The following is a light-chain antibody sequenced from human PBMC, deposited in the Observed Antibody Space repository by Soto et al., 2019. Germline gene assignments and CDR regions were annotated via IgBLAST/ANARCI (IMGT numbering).Light chain of an antibody. J-gene: IGKJ1*01. CDR1: QTVSSSS. Sequence: EIVLTQSPGTLSLSPGERATLSCRASQTVSSSSLAWYQQKPGQAPRLLIYGVSSRATGFPDRFSGSGSGTDFTLTISRLEPEDFAVYYCHQYGSSPWTFGQGTKVEIK. CDR3: HQYGSSPWT. CDR2: GVS. V-gene: IGKV3-20*01.